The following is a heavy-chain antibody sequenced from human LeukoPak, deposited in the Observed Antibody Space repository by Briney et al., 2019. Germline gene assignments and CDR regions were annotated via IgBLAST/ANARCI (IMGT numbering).Heavy chain of an antibody. D-gene: IGHD3-9*01. CDR3: ARDRKYYDILTGYYTPVDC. V-gene: IGHV1-46*01. CDR2: INPSGGST. Sequence: ASVKVSCKASGYTFTSYYTHWVRQAPGQGLEWMGIINPSGGSTSYAQKFQGRVTMTRDTSTSTVYMELSSLRSEDTAVYYCARDRKYYDILTGYYTPVDCWGQGTLVTVSS. CDR1: GYTFTSYY. J-gene: IGHJ4*02.